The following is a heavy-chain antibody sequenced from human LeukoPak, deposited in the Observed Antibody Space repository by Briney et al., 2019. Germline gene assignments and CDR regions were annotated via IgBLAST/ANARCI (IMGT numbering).Heavy chain of an antibody. Sequence: GGSLRLSCAASGFTFSGFAMSWIRQAPGRGLEWVSSISRSGESTFYADSVRGRFTISRDNSKNTVSLQMESLRAEDTAVYYCAELGITMIGGVWGKGTTVTFSS. CDR3: AELGITMIGGV. J-gene: IGHJ6*04. V-gene: IGHV3-23*01. CDR2: ISRSGEST. CDR1: GFTFSGFA. D-gene: IGHD3-10*02.